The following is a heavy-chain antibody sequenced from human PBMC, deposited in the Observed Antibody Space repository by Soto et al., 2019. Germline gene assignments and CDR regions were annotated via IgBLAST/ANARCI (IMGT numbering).Heavy chain of an antibody. CDR3: ARGPGGPDGPGDY. V-gene: IGHV1-3*01. CDR1: GYTFISYA. CDR2: INAGNGNT. D-gene: IGHD2-15*01. J-gene: IGHJ4*02. Sequence: QVQLVQSGAEVKKPGASVKVSCKASGYTFISYAMHWVRQAPRQRLEWMGWINAGNGNTKYSQKFQGRVTITRDTSASTAYMELSSLRSEDTAVYYCARGPGGPDGPGDYWGQGTLVTVSS.